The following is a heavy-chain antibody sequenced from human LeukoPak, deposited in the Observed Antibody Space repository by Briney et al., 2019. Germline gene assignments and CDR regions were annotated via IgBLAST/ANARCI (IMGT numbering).Heavy chain of an antibody. CDR1: GASISGHY. J-gene: IGHJ3*02. D-gene: IGHD1-14*01. V-gene: IGHV4-59*11. CDR2: ISHIGST. CDR3: ARDRISINALDM. Sequence: SETLSLTCTVSGASISGHYLTRLRQPPGKGLEWIGYISHIGSTNYNPSLKSRVTISVDTSKNQFSLKLTSVTAADTAVYYWARDRISINALDMWGQGTMVTVSS.